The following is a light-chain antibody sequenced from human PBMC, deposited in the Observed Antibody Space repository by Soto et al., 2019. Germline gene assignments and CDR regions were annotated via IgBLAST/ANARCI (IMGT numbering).Light chain of an antibody. CDR1: QDIAGY. J-gene: IGKJ5*01. CDR2: AAS. CDR3: QQAYSFPIT. Sequence: DIQVTQSPSSVSASXXDRVTITCRASQDIAGYVDWYQHKPGRAPEXXIHAASSLQRLGPSMFSGSGSGTYFTLTINSLQPEDFATYYCQQAYSFPITFGQGTRLDIK. V-gene: IGKV1D-12*01.